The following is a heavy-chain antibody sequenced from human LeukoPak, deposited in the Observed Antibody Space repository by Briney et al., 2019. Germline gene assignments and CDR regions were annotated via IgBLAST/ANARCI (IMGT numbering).Heavy chain of an antibody. D-gene: IGHD2-21*02. CDR3: ARWSDWPRV. CDR1: GFTFSSYE. Sequence: PGGSLRLSCAASGFTFSSYEMNWVCQAPGKGLEWVSYISSTGSTIYYADAVKGRFTISRDNTKNSLYLQMNSLRAEDTAVYYCARWSDWPRVWGQGTLVTVSS. CDR2: ISSTGSTI. V-gene: IGHV3-48*03. J-gene: IGHJ4*02.